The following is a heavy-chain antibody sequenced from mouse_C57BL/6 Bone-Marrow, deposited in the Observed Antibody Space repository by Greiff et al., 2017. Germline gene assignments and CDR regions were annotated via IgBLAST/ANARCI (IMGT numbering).Heavy chain of an antibody. V-gene: IGHV14-1*01. CDR2: IDPEDGDT. Sequence: EVQVVESGAELVRPGASVKLSCTASGFNIKDYYMHWVKQRPEQGLEWIGRIDPEDGDTEYAPKFQGKATMTADTSSNTAYLQLSSLTSEDTAVYYCTDYYGSSYDWFAYWGQGTLVTVSA. D-gene: IGHD1-1*01. J-gene: IGHJ3*01. CDR1: GFNIKDYY. CDR3: TDYYGSSYDWFAY.